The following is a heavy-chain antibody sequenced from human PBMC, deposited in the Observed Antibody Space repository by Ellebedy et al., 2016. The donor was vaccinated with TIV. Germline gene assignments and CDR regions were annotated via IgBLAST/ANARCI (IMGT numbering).Heavy chain of an antibody. CDR1: GFTFSTYS. CDR2: ISTSSSTI. V-gene: IGHV3-48*02. CDR3: ARDFGYGDHVKWYFDL. J-gene: IGHJ2*01. D-gene: IGHD4-17*01. Sequence: PGGSLRLSCAVSGFTFSTYSMNWVRQAPGKGLEWVSHISTSSSTIYYADSVKGRFTISRDNAKNSLYLQMNSLRDEDTAVYYCARDFGYGDHVKWYFDLWGRGTLVTVFS.